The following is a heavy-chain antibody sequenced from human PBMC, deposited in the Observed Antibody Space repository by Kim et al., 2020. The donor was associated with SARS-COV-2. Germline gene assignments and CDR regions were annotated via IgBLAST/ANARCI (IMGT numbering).Heavy chain of an antibody. V-gene: IGHV3-7*04. Sequence: DSVKGRFTISRDNAKNSLYLQMNSLRAEDTAVYYCARAYSGYRMKFAFDYWGQGTLVTVSS. D-gene: IGHD5-12*01. J-gene: IGHJ4*02. CDR3: ARAYSGYRMKFAFDY.